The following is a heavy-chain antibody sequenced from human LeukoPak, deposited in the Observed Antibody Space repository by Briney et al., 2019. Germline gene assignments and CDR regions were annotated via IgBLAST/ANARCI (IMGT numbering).Heavy chain of an antibody. CDR3: ARGGGLYCGGDCWVPYYFDY. Sequence: PSETLSLTCTVSGGSISSSSYYWGWIRQPPGKGLEWIGSIYYSGSTYYNPSLKSRVTISVDTSKNQFSLKLSSVTAADTAVYYCARGGGLYCGGDCWVPYYFDYWGQGTLVTVSS. CDR1: GGSISSSSYY. J-gene: IGHJ4*02. CDR2: IYYSGST. D-gene: IGHD2-21*02. V-gene: IGHV4-39*07.